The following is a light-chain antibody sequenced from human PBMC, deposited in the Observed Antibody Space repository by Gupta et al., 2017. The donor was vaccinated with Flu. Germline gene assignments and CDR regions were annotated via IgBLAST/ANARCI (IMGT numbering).Light chain of an antibody. CDR3: QKYNTAPLI. Sequence: VQMTQSPSTLSASVGGQVTTTCRASQHINTWLAWYQQKPGTATNVLIDTASSLQSGVPSRFGGSGSGTEFTLTISRLQPDDVATYCCQKYNTAPLIFGEGTKLEIK. CDR2: TAS. V-gene: IGKV1-5*03. CDR1: QHINTW. J-gene: IGKJ2*01.